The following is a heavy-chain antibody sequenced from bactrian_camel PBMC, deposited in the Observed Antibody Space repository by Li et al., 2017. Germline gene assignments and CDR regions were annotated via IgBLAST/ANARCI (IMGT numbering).Heavy chain of an antibody. Sequence: HVQLVESGGGSVQAGGSLRLSCTASGSTGTMGWFRQAPGKEREGVAAVNSYGNTRYTDSVKGRFAISKDSAKNTLSLQMNSLKFEDTGIYYCAADRCKLLVAGAPNFWGQGTQVTVS. CDR2: VNSYGNT. CDR1: GSTGT. V-gene: IGHV3S53*01. D-gene: IGHD1*01. J-gene: IGHJ4*01. CDR3: AADRCKLLVAGAPNF.